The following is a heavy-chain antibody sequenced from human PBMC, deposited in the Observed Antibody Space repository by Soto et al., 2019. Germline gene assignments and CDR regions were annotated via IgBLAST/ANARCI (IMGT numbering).Heavy chain of an antibody. V-gene: IGHV4-59*01. D-gene: IGHD6-13*01. CDR3: ARVPTAGTHPIYYYYYGMDV. CDR2: IYYSGST. J-gene: IGHJ6*02. CDR1: GGSISSYY. Sequence: PSETLSLTCTVSGGSISSYYWSWIRQPPGKGLEWIGYIYYSGSTNYNPSLKSRVTISVDTSKNQFSLKLSSVTAADTAVYYCARVPTAGTHPIYYYYYGMDVWGQGTTVTVSS.